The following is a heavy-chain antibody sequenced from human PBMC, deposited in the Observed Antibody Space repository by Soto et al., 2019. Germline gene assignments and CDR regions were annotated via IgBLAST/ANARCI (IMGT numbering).Heavy chain of an antibody. V-gene: IGHV1-69*02. CDR1: GGTFSSYT. J-gene: IGHJ5*02. CDR3: AADEGGFDP. Sequence: QVQLVQSGAEVKKPGSSVKVSCKASGGTFSSYTISWVRQAPGQGLEWMGRIIPILGIANYAQKFQGRVTXXADNSTSTAYMELSSLRSEDTAVYYCAADEGGFDPWGQGTLVTVSS. CDR2: IIPILGIA.